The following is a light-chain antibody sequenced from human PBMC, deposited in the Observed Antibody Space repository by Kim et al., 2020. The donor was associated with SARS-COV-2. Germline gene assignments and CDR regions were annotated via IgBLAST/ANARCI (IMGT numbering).Light chain of an antibody. Sequence: LSPGERATLSCRASQSVSSYLAWYQQKPGQAPRLLIYDASNRATGIPARFSGSGSGTDFTLTSSSLEPEDFAVYYCQQRSNWTITFGQGTRLEIK. CDR3: QQRSNWTIT. V-gene: IGKV3-11*01. CDR2: DAS. J-gene: IGKJ5*01. CDR1: QSVSSY.